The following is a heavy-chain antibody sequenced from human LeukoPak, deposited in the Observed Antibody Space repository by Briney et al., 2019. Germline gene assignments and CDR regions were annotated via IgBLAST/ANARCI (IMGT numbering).Heavy chain of an antibody. CDR1: GGTFSSYA. J-gene: IGHJ4*02. Sequence: ASVKVSCKASGGTFSSYAISWVRQAPGQGLEWMGRIIPILGIANYAQKFQGRVTITADKSTSTAYMELSSLRSEVTAVYYRARLDGERSLWGQGTLVTVSS. CDR3: ARLDGERSL. V-gene: IGHV1-69*04. D-gene: IGHD5-24*01. CDR2: IIPILGIA.